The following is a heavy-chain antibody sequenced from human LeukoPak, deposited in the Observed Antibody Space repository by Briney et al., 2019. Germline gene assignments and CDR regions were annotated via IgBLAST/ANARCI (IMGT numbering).Heavy chain of an antibody. CDR3: ARGKRINYYVDV. D-gene: IGHD2-15*01. V-gene: IGHV4-34*01. J-gene: IGHJ6*03. CDR1: GGSFSGYY. Sequence: SETLSLTCAVYGGSFSGYYWSWIRQPPGKGLEWIGEINHSGSTNYNPSLKSRVTISVDTSKNQFSLKLSSVTAADTAVYYCARGKRINYYVDVWGKGTTVTISS. CDR2: INHSGST.